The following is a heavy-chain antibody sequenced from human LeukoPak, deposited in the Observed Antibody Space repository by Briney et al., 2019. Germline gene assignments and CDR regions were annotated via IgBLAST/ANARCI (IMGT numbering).Heavy chain of an antibody. CDR2: IKQDGSEK. Sequence: PGGSLRLSCAASGFTFSTYWMSWVRQAPGKGLEWVANIKQDGSEKYYVDSVKGRFTISRDSAKNSLYLQMNSLRAEDTAVYYCARDSSWYLGPLDYWGQGTLVTVSS. J-gene: IGHJ4*02. V-gene: IGHV3-7*01. CDR1: GFTFSTYW. CDR3: ARDSSWYLGPLDY. D-gene: IGHD6-13*01.